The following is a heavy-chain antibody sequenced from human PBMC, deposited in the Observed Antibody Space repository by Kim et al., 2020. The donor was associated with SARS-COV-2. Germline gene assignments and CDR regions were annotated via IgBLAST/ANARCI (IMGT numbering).Heavy chain of an antibody. Sequence: ANYAQKFQGRVTITADESTSTAYMELSSLRSEDTAVYYCARDPLRGVFDYWGQGTLVTVSS. J-gene: IGHJ4*02. V-gene: IGHV1-69*01. CDR3: ARDPLRGVFDY. D-gene: IGHD3-10*01. CDR2: A.